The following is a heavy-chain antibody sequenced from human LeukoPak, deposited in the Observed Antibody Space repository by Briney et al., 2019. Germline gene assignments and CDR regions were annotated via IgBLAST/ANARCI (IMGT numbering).Heavy chain of an antibody. CDR3: ARDDCSSTSCYTAAAAGTPSAFDI. J-gene: IGHJ3*02. Sequence: PSETLSLTCTLSGGTVTSSTYFWGWIRQPPGKGLEWIGSISYSGATYYNPSLKSRVSMSVHTSKNQFSLKLSSVTAADTAVYYCARDDCSSTSCYTAAAAGTPSAFDIWGQGTMVTVSS. CDR2: ISYSGAT. CDR1: GGTVTSSTYF. D-gene: IGHD2-2*02. V-gene: IGHV4-39*07.